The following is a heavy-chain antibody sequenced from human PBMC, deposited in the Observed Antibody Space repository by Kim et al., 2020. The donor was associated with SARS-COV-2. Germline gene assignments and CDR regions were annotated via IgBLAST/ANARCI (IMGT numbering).Heavy chain of an antibody. D-gene: IGHD3-16*01. CDR1: DGSISSRSYY. CDR3: ARHLLFGGLNYNWFDP. J-gene: IGHJ5*02. Sequence: SETLSLTCTVSDGSISSRSYYWGWIRQPPGKGLEWIGSIFYSGDTYYNPSLKSRFTVSVDTSKNEFSLKLTSVTAADTAVYYCARHLLFGGLNYNWFDPWGQGTLVIVSS. CDR2: IFYSGDT. V-gene: IGHV4-39*01.